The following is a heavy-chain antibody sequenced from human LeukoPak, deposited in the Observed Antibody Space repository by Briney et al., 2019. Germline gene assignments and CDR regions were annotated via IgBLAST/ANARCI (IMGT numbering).Heavy chain of an antibody. D-gene: IGHD5-18*01. CDR1: GGSISSYY. V-gene: IGHV4-59*01. CDR2: IYSSGST. CDR3: ARGHSYGYGWFDP. Sequence: SETLSLTCTVSGGSISSYYWSWSRQPPGKGLEWIGYIYSSGSTNYNPSLKSRVTISVDTSKNQFSLKLSSVTAADTAVYYCARGHSYGYGWFDPWGQGTLVTASS. J-gene: IGHJ5*02.